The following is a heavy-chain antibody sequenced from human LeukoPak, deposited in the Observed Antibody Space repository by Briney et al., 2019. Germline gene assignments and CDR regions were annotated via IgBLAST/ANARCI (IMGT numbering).Heavy chain of an antibody. CDR3: AKSDCTSSSCYTIDY. CDR1: GFTFDDYA. V-gene: IGHV3-9*03. CDR2: ISWNSGSI. Sequence: GGSLRLSCAASGFTFDDYAMHWVRQAPGKGLEWVSGISWNSGSIGYADSVKGRFTISRDNAKNSLYLQMNSLRAEDMAVYYCAKSDCTSSSCYTIDYWGQGTLVTVSS. D-gene: IGHD2-2*02. J-gene: IGHJ4*02.